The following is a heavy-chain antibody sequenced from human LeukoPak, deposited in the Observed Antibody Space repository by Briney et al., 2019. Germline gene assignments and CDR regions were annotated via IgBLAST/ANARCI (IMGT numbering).Heavy chain of an antibody. Sequence: SVKVSCKASGGTFSSYAISWVRQAPGQGLEWMGGIIPIFGTANYAQKFQGRVTITADESTSTAYMELSSLRSEDTAVYYCATPSEYSSSSADYWGQGTLVTVSS. CDR3: ATPSEYSSSSADY. D-gene: IGHD6-6*01. CDR1: GGTFSSYA. CDR2: IIPIFGTA. J-gene: IGHJ4*02. V-gene: IGHV1-69*13.